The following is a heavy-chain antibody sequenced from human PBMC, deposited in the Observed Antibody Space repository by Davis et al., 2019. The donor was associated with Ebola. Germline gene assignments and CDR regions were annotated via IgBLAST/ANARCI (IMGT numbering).Heavy chain of an antibody. CDR2: ISSSSSYI. Sequence: GESLKISCAASGFTFSSYAMSWVRQAPGKGLERVSSISSSSSYIYYADSVKGRFTISRDNAKNSLYLQMNSLRAEDTAVYYCARQAARPPYYYYYGMDVWGQGTTVTVSS. CDR3: ARQAARPPYYYYYGMDV. V-gene: IGHV3-21*01. CDR1: GFTFSSYA. J-gene: IGHJ6*02. D-gene: IGHD6-6*01.